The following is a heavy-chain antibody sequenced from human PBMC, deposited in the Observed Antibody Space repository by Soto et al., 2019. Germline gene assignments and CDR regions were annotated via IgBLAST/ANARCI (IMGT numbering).Heavy chain of an antibody. CDR1: GFPFRSYA. D-gene: IGHD1-1*01. Sequence: GGSLRLSCAASGFPFRSYAMSWVRQAPGKGLEWVSGISGSGGITYYADSVKGRFTISRDNSKNSLYLQMNSLTAGDTAVYYCAKSLSASPNYFFDYWGQGTLVTVSS. CDR2: ISGSGGIT. CDR3: AKSLSASPNYFFDY. J-gene: IGHJ4*02. V-gene: IGHV3-23*01.